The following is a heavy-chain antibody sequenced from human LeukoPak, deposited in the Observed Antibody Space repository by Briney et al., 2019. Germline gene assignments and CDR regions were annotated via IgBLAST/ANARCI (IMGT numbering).Heavy chain of an antibody. CDR1: GFTFSSYA. J-gene: IGHJ5*02. V-gene: IGHV3-30*04. CDR2: ISYDGSNK. Sequence: GGSLRLSCAASGFTFSSYAMHWVRQAPGKGLEWVAVISYDGSNKYYADSVRGRFTISRDNSKNTLYLQMNSLRAEDTAVYYCAREGLGYGSGSYNWFDPWGQGTLVTVSS. CDR3: AREGLGYGSGSYNWFDP. D-gene: IGHD3-10*01.